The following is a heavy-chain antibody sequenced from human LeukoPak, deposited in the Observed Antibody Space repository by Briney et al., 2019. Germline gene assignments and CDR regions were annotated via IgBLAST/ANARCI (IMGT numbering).Heavy chain of an antibody. CDR3: ARRPARAVRGVTQGRYNWFDP. D-gene: IGHD3-10*01. CDR1: GGSFSGYY. Sequence: SETLSLTCAVYGGSFSGYYWSWIRQPPGKGLEWIGEINHSGSTNYNPSLKSRVTISVDTSKNQFSLKLSSVTAADTAVYYCARRPARAVRGVTQGRYNWFDPWGQGTLVTVSS. CDR2: INHSGST. V-gene: IGHV4-34*01. J-gene: IGHJ5*02.